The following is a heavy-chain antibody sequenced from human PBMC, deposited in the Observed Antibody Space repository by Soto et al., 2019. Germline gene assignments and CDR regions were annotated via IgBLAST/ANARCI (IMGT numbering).Heavy chain of an antibody. J-gene: IGHJ5*02. CDR3: ATQAIFEGRPQAVENWFDP. Sequence: QVQLVQSGAEVKKPGASVKVSWTVFGYSVTELSIHWVRQAPGKGLEWMGGLDLEVSETVYAQKFQGRVTLTDDTSTDTAYLELSSLSSEDTAVYYCATQAIFEGRPQAVENWFDPWGQGTLVTVSS. D-gene: IGHD3-3*02. V-gene: IGHV1-24*01. CDR1: GYSVTELS. CDR2: LDLEVSET.